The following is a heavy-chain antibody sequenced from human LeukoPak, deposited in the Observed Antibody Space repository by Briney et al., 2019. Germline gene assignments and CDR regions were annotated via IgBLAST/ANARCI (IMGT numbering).Heavy chain of an antibody. CDR1: GYTFTGYY. CDR3: AAASPEAAFDI. V-gene: IGHV1-2*04. Sequence: ALVKVSRKASGYTFTGYYMHWVRQAPGQGLGWMGWINPNSGGTNYAQKFQGWVTMSRDTSISTAYMELSRLRSDDTAVYYCAAASPEAAFDIWGQGTMVTVSS. CDR2: INPNSGGT. J-gene: IGHJ3*02. D-gene: IGHD6-25*01.